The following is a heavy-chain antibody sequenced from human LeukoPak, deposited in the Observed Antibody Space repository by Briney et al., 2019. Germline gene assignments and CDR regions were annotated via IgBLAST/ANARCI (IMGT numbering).Heavy chain of an antibody. V-gene: IGHV3-23*01. Sequence: GGSLRLSCAASGFTFNSFAMSWVRQAPGKGLEWVSTITDSGDSTYSADSVKGRFTISRDNSKNTLYLQMNSLRAEDTAVYYCAKDGALSTSWYFYCDYWGQGTLVTVSS. CDR2: ITDSGDST. D-gene: IGHD2-2*01. CDR3: AKDGALSTSWYFYCDY. J-gene: IGHJ4*02. CDR1: GFTFNSFA.